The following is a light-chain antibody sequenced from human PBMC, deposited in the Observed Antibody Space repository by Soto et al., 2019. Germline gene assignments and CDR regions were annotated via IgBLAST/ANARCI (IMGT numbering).Light chain of an antibody. Sequence: DIQMTQSPSSLSASVGDRVTITCRASQGISHYLAWYQQKPGKVPKLLISGASTLQSGVPSRFSGSGSGTDFTLTISSLQPEDVATYYCQKYDMAPWTFDQGTKVEMK. J-gene: IGKJ1*01. CDR2: GAS. CDR3: QKYDMAPWT. V-gene: IGKV1-27*01. CDR1: QGISHY.